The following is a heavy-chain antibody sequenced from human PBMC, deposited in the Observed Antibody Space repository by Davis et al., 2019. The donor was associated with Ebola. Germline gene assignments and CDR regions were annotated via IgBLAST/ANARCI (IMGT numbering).Heavy chain of an antibody. D-gene: IGHD6-6*01. CDR1: GFTFSSYD. Sequence: GESLKISCAASGFTFSSYDMHWVRQATGKGLEWVSAIGTAGDTYYPGSVKGRFTISRENAKNSLYLQMNSLRAEDTAVYYCARGGSSPLFYYYYYGMDVWGQGTTVTVSS. CDR3: ARGGSSPLFYYYYYGMDV. J-gene: IGHJ6*02. CDR2: IGTAGDT. V-gene: IGHV3-13*01.